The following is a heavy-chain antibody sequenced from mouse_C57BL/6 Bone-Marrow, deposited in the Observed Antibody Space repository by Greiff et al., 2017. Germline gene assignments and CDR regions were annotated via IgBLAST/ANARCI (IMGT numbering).Heavy chain of an antibody. V-gene: IGHV1-52*01. CDR3: ARHERDGYPFDY. J-gene: IGHJ2*01. D-gene: IGHD2-3*01. Sequence: QVQLQQPGAELVRPGSSVKLSCKASGYTFTSYWMHWVKQRPIQGLEWIGNIDPSDSETHYNQKFKDKATLTVDKSSSTVYMELSRLTSEDSAVYFCARHERDGYPFDYWGQGTTLTVSS. CDR2: IDPSDSET. CDR1: GYTFTSYW.